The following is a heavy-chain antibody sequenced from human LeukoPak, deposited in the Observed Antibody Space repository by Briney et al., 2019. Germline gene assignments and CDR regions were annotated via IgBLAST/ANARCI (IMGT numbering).Heavy chain of an antibody. CDR1: CGSISSYY. D-gene: IGHD4-17*01. CDR3: ARGDFGTTDNYYYYYMDV. V-gene: IGHV4-4*07. J-gene: IGHJ6*03. CDR2: IYTSGST. Sequence: SETLSLTCTVSCGSISSYYWSWMRQPAGKGLEWIGRIYTSGSTNYNPSLKSRVTMSVDTSKNQFSLKLSSVTAADTAVYYCARGDFGTTDNYYYYYMDVWGKGTTVTVSS.